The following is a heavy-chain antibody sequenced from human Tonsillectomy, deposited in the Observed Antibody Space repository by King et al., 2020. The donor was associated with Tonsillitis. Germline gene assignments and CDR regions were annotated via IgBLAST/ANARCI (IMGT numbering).Heavy chain of an antibody. V-gene: IGHV3-30*18. Sequence: VQLVESGGGVVQPGRSLRLSCAASGFTFSSYGMHWVRQAPGKGLEWVAVISYDGSNKYYADSVKGRFTISRDNSKNTLYLQMNSLRAEDTAVHYCAKESSRPNCCYGMEIWGQGAMGTVSS. D-gene: IGHD3-16*02. CDR1: GFTFSSYG. J-gene: IGHJ6*02. CDR2: ISYDGSNK. CDR3: AKESSRPNCCYGMEI.